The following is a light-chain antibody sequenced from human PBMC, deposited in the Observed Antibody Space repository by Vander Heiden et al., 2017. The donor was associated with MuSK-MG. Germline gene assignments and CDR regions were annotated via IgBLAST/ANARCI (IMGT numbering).Light chain of an antibody. Sequence: ALQTTQSPSSLSASVGDNVTITCRASQDIKNDLGWYQQIPGKAPRLLIYSASSLQRGVPSRFSGRGSGADFTLTINSLQAEDFATYYCLQDYSYPWTFGPGTKVEIK. CDR3: LQDYSYPWT. V-gene: IGKV1-6*02. J-gene: IGKJ1*01. CDR2: SAS. CDR1: QDIKND.